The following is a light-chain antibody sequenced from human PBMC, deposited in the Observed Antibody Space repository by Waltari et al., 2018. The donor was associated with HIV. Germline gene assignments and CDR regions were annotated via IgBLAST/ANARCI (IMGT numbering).Light chain of an antibody. CDR3: AAWDDSLNGNV. V-gene: IGLV1-44*01. J-gene: IGLJ1*01. CDR1: SSHIGNTT. CDR2: TNN. Sequence: QSVLTQPPSASGTPGQRVTISCSGSSSHIGNTTVNWYQQLPGTAPKLLIYTNNQRPSGVPDRFSGSKSGTSASLAISGLQSEDEADYYCAAWDDSLNGNVFGPGTKVTVL.